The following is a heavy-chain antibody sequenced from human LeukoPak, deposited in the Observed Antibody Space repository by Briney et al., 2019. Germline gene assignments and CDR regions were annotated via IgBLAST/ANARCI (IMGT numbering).Heavy chain of an antibody. D-gene: IGHD6-25*01. V-gene: IGHV3-30*18. Sequence: GGSLRLSCAASGFSFSAYGMRWVRQAPGKGLEWVAFISYDGNKINYEDSVKGRFTIFRDNSKTTLYLQVKSLRREDTAVYYCAKDTASAAGNPLYYGLDVWGQGTTVTVSS. CDR3: AKDTASAAGNPLYYGLDV. J-gene: IGHJ6*02. CDR2: ISYDGNKI. CDR1: GFSFSAYG.